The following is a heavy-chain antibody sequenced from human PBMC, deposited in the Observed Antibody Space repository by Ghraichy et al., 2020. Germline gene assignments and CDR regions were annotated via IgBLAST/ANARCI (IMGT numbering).Heavy chain of an antibody. V-gene: IGHV4-31*03. D-gene: IGHD4-17*01. Sequence: SETLSLTCTVSGGSISSGGYYWSWIRQHPGEGLEWIGWIYDSGDTHYTPSLKSRVTISVDTSKNQFSLNLSSVTAADTAMYYCARGNDYGDGWALCYFDYWGQGTLVTVSS. J-gene: IGHJ4*02. CDR2: IYDSGDT. CDR1: GGSISSGGYY. CDR3: ARGNDYGDGWALCYFDY.